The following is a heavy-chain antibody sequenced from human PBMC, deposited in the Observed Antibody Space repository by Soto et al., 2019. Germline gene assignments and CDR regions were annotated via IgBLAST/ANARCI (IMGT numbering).Heavy chain of an antibody. D-gene: IGHD3-22*01. V-gene: IGHV4-4*02. CDR2: IYHSGST. CDR1: VGSISSSNW. J-gene: IGHJ6*02. CDR3: ARVRVGDDSSGYYFPWKVGMDV. Sequence: SETLSLTCAFSVGSISSSNWWSWVGQPPGKGLEWIGEIYHSGSTNYNPSLKSRVTISVDKSKNQFSLKLSSVTAADTAVYYCARVRVGDDSSGYYFPWKVGMDVWRQGTTVP.